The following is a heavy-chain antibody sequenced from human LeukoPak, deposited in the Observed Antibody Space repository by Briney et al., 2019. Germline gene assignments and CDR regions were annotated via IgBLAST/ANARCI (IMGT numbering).Heavy chain of an antibody. CDR3: ARDGGWDYDTSGYYLHAFDI. D-gene: IGHD3-22*01. Sequence: GGSLRLSCAASGFTFNSYSMNWVRQAPGEGPEWVSSISSSTEYIYYADSLKGRFTISRDNAKNSLYLQMNSLRAEDTAVYYCARDGGWDYDTSGYYLHAFDIWGQGTMVTVSS. J-gene: IGHJ3*02. CDR2: ISSSTEYI. CDR1: GFTFNSYS. V-gene: IGHV3-21*01.